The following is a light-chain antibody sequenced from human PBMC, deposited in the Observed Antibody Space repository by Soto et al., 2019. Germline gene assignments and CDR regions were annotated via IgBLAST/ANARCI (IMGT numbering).Light chain of an antibody. CDR1: QSISSD. CDR3: LQDYNYPRT. V-gene: IGKV1-6*01. J-gene: IGKJ1*01. Sequence: IQMTQSPSSLSASVGDRVTITSRASQSISSDLGWYQQKPGKAPKLLIYAASSLQSGVPSRFGGSGSGTDFTLTISSLQPEDFATYYCLQDYNYPRTFGQGTKVDIK. CDR2: AAS.